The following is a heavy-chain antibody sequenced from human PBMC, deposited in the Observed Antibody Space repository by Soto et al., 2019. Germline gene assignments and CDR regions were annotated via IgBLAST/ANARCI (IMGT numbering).Heavy chain of an antibody. Sequence: QVQLVESGGGLVKPGGSLRLSCAASGFTFSDYYMSWIRQAPGKGLEWVSYISSSAVTIYYADSVKGRFTSSRDNAKNSLYLQMNSLRAEDTAVYYCARSSSYAIDWFDPWGQGTLVTVSS. CDR1: GFTFSDYY. D-gene: IGHD2-8*01. V-gene: IGHV3-11*01. CDR2: ISSSAVTI. J-gene: IGHJ5*02. CDR3: ARSSSYAIDWFDP.